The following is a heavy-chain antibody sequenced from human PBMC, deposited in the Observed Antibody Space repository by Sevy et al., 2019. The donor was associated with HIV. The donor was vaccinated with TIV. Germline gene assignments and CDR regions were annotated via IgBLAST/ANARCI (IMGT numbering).Heavy chain of an antibody. CDR1: GFTFSTYG. CDR3: ANGLRSDSSDYYYSDDYYHGMDV. Sequence: GGSLRLSCAASGFTFSTYGMHWVRQAPGKGLEWVAVIWFDGSNTYYADSVKGRFTISRDNSKNTLYLQMNSLRPEDTAVYYCANGLRSDSSDYYYSDDYYHGMDVWGQGTTVTVSS. V-gene: IGHV3-30*02. CDR2: IWFDGSNT. D-gene: IGHD3-22*01. J-gene: IGHJ6*02.